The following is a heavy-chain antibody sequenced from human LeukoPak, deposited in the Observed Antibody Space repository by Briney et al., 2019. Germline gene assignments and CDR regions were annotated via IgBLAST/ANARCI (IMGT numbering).Heavy chain of an antibody. Sequence: SETLSLTCAVYGGSFSGYYWSWIRQPPGKGLKWIGEINHSGSTNYNPSLKSRVTISVDTSKNQFSLKLSSVTAADTAVYYCARGRTMDSSGYDPYFDYWGQGTLVTVSS. CDR3: ARGRTMDSSGYDPYFDY. CDR2: INHSGST. D-gene: IGHD3-22*01. V-gene: IGHV4-34*01. J-gene: IGHJ4*02. CDR1: GGSFSGYY.